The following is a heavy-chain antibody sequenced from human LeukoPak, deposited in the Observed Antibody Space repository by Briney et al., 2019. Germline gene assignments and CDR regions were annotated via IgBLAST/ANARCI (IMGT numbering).Heavy chain of an antibody. D-gene: IGHD4-17*01. V-gene: IGHV3-23*01. Sequence: GGSLRLSCAASGFTFSSYAMSWVRQAPGKGLEWVSAISGSGGSTYYADSVKGRFTISRDNSKNTLYLQMNGLRAEDTAVYYCAKCRPHYGDYLRPLPGSNDYWGQGTLVTVSS. CDR2: ISGSGGST. CDR3: AKCRPHYGDYLRPLPGSNDY. J-gene: IGHJ4*02. CDR1: GFTFSSYA.